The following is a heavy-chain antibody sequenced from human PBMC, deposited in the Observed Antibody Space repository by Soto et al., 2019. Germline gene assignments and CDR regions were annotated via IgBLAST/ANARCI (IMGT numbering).Heavy chain of an antibody. CDR1: GNTFTSYG. CDR3: ARSWVTGKGGMDV. CDR2: INGYTGNT. Sequence: VQLVQSGAEVKKPGASEKVSCKASGNTFTSYGFSWVRQAPGQGLEWMGWINGYTGNTHYAQKFQGRVTMTTDTSTSTAYMELWTLISDDTAVYYCARSWVTGKGGMDVWGQGTTVTVSS. V-gene: IGHV1-18*01. J-gene: IGHJ6*02. D-gene: IGHD3-16*01.